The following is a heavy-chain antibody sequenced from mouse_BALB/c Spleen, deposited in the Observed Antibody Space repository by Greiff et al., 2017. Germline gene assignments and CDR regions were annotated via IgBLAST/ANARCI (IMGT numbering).Heavy chain of an antibody. J-gene: IGHJ1*01. CDR2: ISNGGGST. D-gene: IGHD1-3*01. V-gene: IGHV5-12-2*01. CDR1: GFTFSSYT. CDR3: ARHKGYFDV. Sequence: EVQGVESGGGLVQPGGSLKLSCAASGFTFSSYTMSWVRQTPEKRLEWVAYISNGGGSTYYPDTVKGRFTISRDNAKNTLYLQMSSLKSEDTAMYYCARHKGYFDVWGAGTTVTVSS.